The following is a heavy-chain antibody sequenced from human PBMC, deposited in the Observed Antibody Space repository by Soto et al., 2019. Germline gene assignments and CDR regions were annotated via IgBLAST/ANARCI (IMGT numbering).Heavy chain of an antibody. CDR2: ISYDGSNK. Sequence: PGGSLRLSCAASGFTFSSYGMHWVRRAPGKGLEWVAVISYDGSNKYYADSVKGRFTISRDNSKNTLYLQMNSLRAEDMAVYYCAKGPIYYDSSGYPDYWGQGTLVTVSS. CDR3: AKGPIYYDSSGYPDY. CDR1: GFTFSSYG. V-gene: IGHV3-30*18. J-gene: IGHJ4*02. D-gene: IGHD3-22*01.